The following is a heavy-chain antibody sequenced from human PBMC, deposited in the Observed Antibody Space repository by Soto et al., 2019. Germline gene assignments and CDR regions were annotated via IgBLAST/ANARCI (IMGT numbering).Heavy chain of an antibody. Sequence: GGSLRLSCAASGFAFSTFAMHWVRQAPGRGLEWLAIISSDGINKEYLDSVRGRFTISRDNSKNTLYLQMNSLRPEDTAVYYCAKTFVARPPPYYFDYWGQGTLVTVSS. CDR2: ISSDGINK. J-gene: IGHJ4*02. CDR3: AKTFVARPPPYYFDY. CDR1: GFAFSTFA. V-gene: IGHV3-30*18. D-gene: IGHD3-3*01.